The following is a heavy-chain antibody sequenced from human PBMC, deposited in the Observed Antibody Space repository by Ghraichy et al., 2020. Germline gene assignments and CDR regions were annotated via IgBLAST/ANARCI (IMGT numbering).Heavy chain of an antibody. CDR2: INTFGGNT. J-gene: IGHJ3*02. D-gene: IGHD5-24*01. CDR1: GFTFSSYA. Sequence: TLSLTCAASGFTFSSYAMSWVRQAPGKGLEWVSGINTFGGNTYYADSVKGRITISRDNPKNTLYLQMNSLRAEDTAVYFCAKARVEDDYTYLRADAFDIWGQGTGVTVSS. CDR3: AKARVEDDYTYLRADAFDI. V-gene: IGHV3-23*01.